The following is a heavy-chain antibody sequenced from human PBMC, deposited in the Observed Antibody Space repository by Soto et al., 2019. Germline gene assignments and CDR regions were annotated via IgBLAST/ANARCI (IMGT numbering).Heavy chain of an antibody. Sequence: QVQLVESGGGVVQPGRSLRLSCAASGFTFSSYAMHWVRQAPGKGLEWVAVISYDGSNKYYADSVKGRFTISRDNSKNTLYLQMNSLRAEDTAVYYCARDSEAYGSGSYLRYWGQGTLVTVSS. V-gene: IGHV3-30-3*01. J-gene: IGHJ4*02. CDR1: GFTFSSYA. CDR3: ARDSEAYGSGSYLRY. CDR2: ISYDGSNK. D-gene: IGHD3-10*01.